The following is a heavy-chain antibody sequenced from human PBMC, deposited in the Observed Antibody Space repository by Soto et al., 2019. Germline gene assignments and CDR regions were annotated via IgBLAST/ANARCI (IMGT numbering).Heavy chain of an antibody. CDR1: GFTFSSYA. CDR3: AKGKERGRTYNWFDP. CDR2: ISGSGGST. J-gene: IGHJ5*02. V-gene: IGHV3-23*01. D-gene: IGHD1-1*01. Sequence: GGSLRLSCAASGFTFSSYAMSWVRQAPGKGLEWVSAISGSGGSTYYADSVKGRFTISRDNSKNTLYLQMNSLRAEDMAVYYCAKGKERGRTYNWFDPWGQGTLVTVSS.